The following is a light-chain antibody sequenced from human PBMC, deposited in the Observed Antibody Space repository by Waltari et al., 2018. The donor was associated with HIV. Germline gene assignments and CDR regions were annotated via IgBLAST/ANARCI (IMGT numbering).Light chain of an antibody. Sequence: DIVMTQSPDSLAVSLGERATINCKSSQSVFSSSNYKNYLAWYQQKPGQPPKLLIYWASTRESGVPDRFSGSGSGTDFTLTSSSLQAEDVAVYSCQQYYSTPMYTFGQGTKLEIK. V-gene: IGKV4-1*01. CDR1: QSVFSSSNYKNY. CDR3: QQYYSTPMYT. CDR2: WAS. J-gene: IGKJ2*01.